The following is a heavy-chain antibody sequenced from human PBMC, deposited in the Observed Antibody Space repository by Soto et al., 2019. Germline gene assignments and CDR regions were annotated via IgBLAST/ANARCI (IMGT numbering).Heavy chain of an antibody. CDR2: ISGGGRPI. V-gene: IGHV3-48*02. D-gene: IGHD3-3*01. Sequence: EVQLVESGGGSVQPGGSLRLSCAASGFTFSTFSMNWVRQAPGRGLEWISYISGGGRPISYADSVKGRFTISRDNAKNSLYLQMDSLTDEDMAVYYCARDLGWALDSWSQGTLVIVSS. CDR3: ARDLGWALDS. J-gene: IGHJ4*02. CDR1: GFTFSTFS.